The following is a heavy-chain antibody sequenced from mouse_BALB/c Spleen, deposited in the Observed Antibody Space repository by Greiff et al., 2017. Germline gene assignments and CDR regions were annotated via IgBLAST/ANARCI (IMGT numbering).Heavy chain of an antibody. V-gene: IGHV2-9*02. J-gene: IGHJ4*01. CDR1: GFSLTSYG. CDR2: IWAGGST. Sequence: VQLVESGPGLVAPSQSLSITCTVSGFSLTSYGVHWVRQPPGKGLEWLGVIWAGGSTNYNSALMSRLSISKDNSKSQVFLKMNSLQTDDTAMYYCARDKTTALYYAMDYWGQGTSVTVSS. CDR3: ARDKTTALYYAMDY. D-gene: IGHD1-2*01.